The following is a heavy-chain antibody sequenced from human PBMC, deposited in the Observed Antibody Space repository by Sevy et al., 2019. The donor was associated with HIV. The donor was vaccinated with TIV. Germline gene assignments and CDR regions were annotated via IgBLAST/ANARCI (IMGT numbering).Heavy chain of an antibody. Sequence: GGSLRLSCTASGFTFGDYAMSWFRQAPGRGLEWVGFIRSETYGETTEYAASVKGGFTVSREVSKSIVYLQMNSLKTEDTAVYYCTRRASRVYGDHLNLYWGQGTLVTVSS. V-gene: IGHV3-49*03. D-gene: IGHD2-21*02. CDR1: GFTFGDYA. J-gene: IGHJ4*02. CDR3: TRRASRVYGDHLNLY. CDR2: IRSETYGETT.